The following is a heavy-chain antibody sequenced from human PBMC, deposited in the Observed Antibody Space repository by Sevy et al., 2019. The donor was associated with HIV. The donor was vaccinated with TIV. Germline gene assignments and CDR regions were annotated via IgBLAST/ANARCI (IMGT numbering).Heavy chain of an antibody. CDR2: NSGSGGLT. D-gene: IGHD1-7*01. J-gene: IGHJ5*02. V-gene: IGHV3-23*01. CDR3: AKPNWNFRADWFDT. CDR1: GLTSGAFA. Sequence: GGSLRLSCKVTGLTSGAFAMSWVRQTPGKGLEWISCNSGSGGLTHYADSVKGRFTISRDKSKGTVDLEMNSLRGDDTAVYYCAKPNWNFRADWFDTWGQGTLVTVSS.